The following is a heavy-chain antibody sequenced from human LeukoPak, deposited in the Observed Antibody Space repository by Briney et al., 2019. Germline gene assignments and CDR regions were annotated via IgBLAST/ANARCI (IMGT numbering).Heavy chain of an antibody. D-gene: IGHD3-22*01. CDR3: ARVHVNSGYYFGDAFDI. CDR1: GGSFSGYY. V-gene: IGHV4-34*01. CDR2: INHSGST. J-gene: IGHJ3*02. Sequence: KTSETLSLTCAVYGGSFSGYYWSWIRQPPGKGLEWIGEINHSGSTNYNPSLKSRVTISVDTSKNQFSLKLSSVTAADTAIYYCARVHVNSGYYFGDAFDIWGQGTMVTVSS.